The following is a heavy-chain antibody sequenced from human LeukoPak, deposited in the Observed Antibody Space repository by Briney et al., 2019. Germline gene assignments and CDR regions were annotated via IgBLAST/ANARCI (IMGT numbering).Heavy chain of an antibody. CDR2: ISYDGSNK. CDR3: ARAKYCSSTSCPFDY. V-gene: IGHV3-30*04. D-gene: IGHD2-2*01. CDR1: GFTFSSYA. Sequence: PGGSLRLSCAASGFTFSSYAMHWVRQAPGKRPERVAVISYDGSNKYYADSVKGRFTISRDNSKNTLYLQMNSLRAEDTAVYYCARAKYCSSTSCPFDYWGQGTLVTVSS. J-gene: IGHJ4*02.